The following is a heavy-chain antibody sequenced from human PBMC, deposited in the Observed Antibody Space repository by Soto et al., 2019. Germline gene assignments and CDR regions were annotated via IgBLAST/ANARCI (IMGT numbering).Heavy chain of an antibody. CDR2: ISGSGGST. D-gene: IGHD5-18*01. CDR3: AKDGVLQLGDYYGMDV. J-gene: IGHJ6*02. Sequence: EVQLLEAGGGLVQPGGSLRLSCAASGFTFSSYDMSWVRQAPGKGLEWVSAISGSGGSTYYADSVKGRFTISRDNSKNTLYLQMNSLRDEDTAVYYCAKDGVLQLGDYYGMDVWGQGTTVTVSS. CDR1: GFTFSSYD. V-gene: IGHV3-23*01.